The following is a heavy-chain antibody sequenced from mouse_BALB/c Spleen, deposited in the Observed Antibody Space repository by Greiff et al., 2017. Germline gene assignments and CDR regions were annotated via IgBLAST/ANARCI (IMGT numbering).Heavy chain of an antibody. J-gene: IGHJ3*01. D-gene: IGHD3-1*01. CDR3: ARSGDWFAY. CDR2: INPYYGST. CDR1: GYSFTDYI. Sequence: VQLQQTGPELVKPGASVKISCKASGYSFTDYIMLWVKQSHGKSLEWIGNINPYYGSTSYNLKFKGKATLTVDKSSSTAYMQLNSLTSEDSAVYYCARSGDWFAYWGQGTLVTVSA. V-gene: IGHV1-39*01.